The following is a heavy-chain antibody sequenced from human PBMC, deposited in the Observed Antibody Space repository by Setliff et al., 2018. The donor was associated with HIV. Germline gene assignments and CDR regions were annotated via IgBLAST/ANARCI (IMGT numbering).Heavy chain of an antibody. V-gene: IGHV1-2*02. CDR2: ISPHNDDK. J-gene: IGHJ4*02. CDR1: GYTFTGYF. D-gene: IGHD7-27*01. CDR3: ARQLSNSLDY. Sequence: ASVKVSCKASGYTFTGYFLHWVRQAPGQGLEWMGWISPHNDDKTIPQRFRGRVTLTRDTSSSTAYMELSGLRSDDTAMYYCARQLSNSLDYWGQGTLVTVSS.